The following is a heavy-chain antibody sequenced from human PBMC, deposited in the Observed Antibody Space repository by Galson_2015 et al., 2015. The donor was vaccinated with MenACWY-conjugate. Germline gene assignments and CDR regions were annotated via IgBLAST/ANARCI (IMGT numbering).Heavy chain of an antibody. V-gene: IGHV3-48*04. CDR1: GFTFSSYS. CDR3: AREGVLWFGEKPNWFDP. D-gene: IGHD3-10*01. Sequence: SLRLSCAASGFTFSSYSMNWVRQAPGKGLEWVSYISSSSSTIYYADSVKGRFTISRDNAKNSLYLQMNSLRAEDTAVYYCAREGVLWFGEKPNWFDPWGQGTLVTVSS. CDR2: ISSSSSTI. J-gene: IGHJ5*02.